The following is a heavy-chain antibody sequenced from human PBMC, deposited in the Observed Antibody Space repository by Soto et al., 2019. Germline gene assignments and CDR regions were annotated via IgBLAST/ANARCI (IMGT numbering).Heavy chain of an antibody. V-gene: IGHV3-33*01. D-gene: IGHD3-3*02. CDR3: ARDAQHLATYGMDV. J-gene: IGHJ6*02. Sequence: QVQLVESGGNVVQPGRSLRLSCAASGFSFSSHGMHWVRQAPGKGLEWVAHLWAGGNIRYYAYSVKGRFTISSDHSKNTLYLQMDSLGAEDTAVYYCARDAQHLATYGMDVWGQGTTVTVSS. CDR1: GFSFSSHG. CDR2: LWAGGNIR.